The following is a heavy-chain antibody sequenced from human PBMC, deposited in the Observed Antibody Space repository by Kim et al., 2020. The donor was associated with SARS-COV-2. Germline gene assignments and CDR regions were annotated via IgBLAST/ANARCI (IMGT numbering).Heavy chain of an antibody. J-gene: IGHJ5*01. CDR2: IGGSGGST. Sequence: GGSLRLSCAASGFTFSNYAMSWVRQAPGKGLEWVSGIGGSGGSTNYADSVKGRVTISRDNSRSTLFLQMNSLIAEDTDIYYCVALRGASWGHGTLVTVSS. D-gene: IGHD3-16*01. V-gene: IGHV3-23*01. CDR3: VALRGAS. CDR1: GFTFSNYA.